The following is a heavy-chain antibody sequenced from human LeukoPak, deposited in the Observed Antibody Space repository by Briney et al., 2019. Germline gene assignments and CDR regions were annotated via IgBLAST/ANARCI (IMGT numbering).Heavy chain of an antibody. CDR2: ISSSGSTI. Sequence: GGSLRLSCAASGFTFSDYYMSWLRQAPGKGLEWVSYISSSGSTIYYADSVKGRFTISRDNAKNSLYLQMNSLRAEDTAVYYCARERSSSWYTQQADYYYYGTDVWGQGTTVTVSS. CDR3: ARERSSSWYTQQADYYYYGTDV. J-gene: IGHJ6*02. CDR1: GFTFSDYY. D-gene: IGHD6-13*01. V-gene: IGHV3-11*01.